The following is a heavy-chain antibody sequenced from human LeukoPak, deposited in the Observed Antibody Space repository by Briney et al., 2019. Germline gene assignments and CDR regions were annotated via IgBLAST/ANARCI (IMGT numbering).Heavy chain of an antibody. J-gene: IGHJ4*02. CDR2: INYSGST. CDR1: GGSVSSTTYY. CDR3: ARYVVYGSGKYYFDY. D-gene: IGHD3-10*01. V-gene: IGHV4-39*01. Sequence: SETLSLTCTVSGGSVSSTTYYWIWIRQPPGKGLEWIASINYSGSTYYNPSIKSRVTISVDTSENQFSLKLSSVTAADTAVYYCARYVVYGSGKYYFDYWGQGTLVTASP.